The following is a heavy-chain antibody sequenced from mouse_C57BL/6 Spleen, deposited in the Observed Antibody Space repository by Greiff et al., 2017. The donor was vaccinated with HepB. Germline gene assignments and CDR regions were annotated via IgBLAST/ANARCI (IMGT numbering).Heavy chain of an antibody. CDR3: ARIAYYSNHGYFDV. D-gene: IGHD2-5*01. Sequence: VKLVESGAELVKPGASVKLSCKASGYTFTSYWMQWVKQRPGQGLEWIGEIDPSDSYTNYNQKFKGKATLTVDTSSSTAYMQLSSLTSEDSAVYYCARIAYYSNHGYFDVWGTGTTVTVSS. CDR2: IDPSDSYT. CDR1: GYTFTSYW. J-gene: IGHJ1*03. V-gene: IGHV1-50*01.